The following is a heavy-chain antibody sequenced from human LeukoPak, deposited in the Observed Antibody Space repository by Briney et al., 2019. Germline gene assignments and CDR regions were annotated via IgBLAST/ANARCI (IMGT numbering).Heavy chain of an antibody. CDR2: VKQDGSQK. D-gene: IGHD3-22*01. Sequence: GGSLRLSCAASGFTFSTYWMHWVRQAPGKGLEWVANVKQDGSQKYYVDSVKGRFTISRDNAKNSLHLQMNSLRVEDTAVYYCARPDSSGYFYGPYYWGQGTLVTVSS. V-gene: IGHV3-7*01. J-gene: IGHJ4*02. CDR3: ARPDSSGYFYGPYY. CDR1: GFTFSTYW.